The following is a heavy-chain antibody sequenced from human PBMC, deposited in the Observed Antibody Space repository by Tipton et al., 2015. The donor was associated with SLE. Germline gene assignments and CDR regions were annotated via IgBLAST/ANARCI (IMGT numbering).Heavy chain of an antibody. CDR2: IHHSGST. CDR1: GDSITDSGYS. V-gene: IGHV4-30-4*01. D-gene: IGHD6-19*01. Sequence: TLSLTCTASGDSITDSGYSWNWVRQHPGAGLEWIGYIHHSGSTNYNPSLKSRVTISVDTSKNQFSLKLSSVTAADTAVYYCARHGRSGWSGYFDYWGQGILVTVSS. CDR3: ARHGRSGWSGYFDY. J-gene: IGHJ4*02.